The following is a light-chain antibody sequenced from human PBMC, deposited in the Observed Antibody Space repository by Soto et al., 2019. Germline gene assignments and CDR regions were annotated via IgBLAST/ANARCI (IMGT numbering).Light chain of an antibody. V-gene: IGKV3-15*01. CDR2: GAS. J-gene: IGKJ2*01. CDR3: QQYNNRPYT. CDR1: QSISSD. Sequence: EIMMTQSPDTLSVSPGERATVSCRASQSISSDFAWFQLKPGQAPRLLIYGASTRAPDVPDRFSGSGSGTEFTITISSLQSEDFAVYYCQQYNNRPYTFGQGTKLEIK.